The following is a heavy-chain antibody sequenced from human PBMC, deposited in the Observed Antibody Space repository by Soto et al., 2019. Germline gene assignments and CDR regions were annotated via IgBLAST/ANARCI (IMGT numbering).Heavy chain of an antibody. J-gene: IGHJ4*02. D-gene: IGHD3-22*01. V-gene: IGHV3-74*01. CDR1: GFTFSNYW. CDR2: INSDGSST. Sequence: EVQLVESGGGLVQPGGSLRLSCAASGFTFSNYWMHWVRQAPGKGLVWVSRINSDGSSTSYADSVKGRFTISRDNAKNTLYLQMNSLRAEDTAVYYCASRSSGYYYSLDYWGQGTLVTVSS. CDR3: ASRSSGYYYSLDY.